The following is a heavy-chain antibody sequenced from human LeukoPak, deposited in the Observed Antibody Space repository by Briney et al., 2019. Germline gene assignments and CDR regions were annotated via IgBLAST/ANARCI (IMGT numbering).Heavy chain of an antibody. D-gene: IGHD1-1*01. CDR3: ARERVSPHWFDY. J-gene: IGHJ4*02. V-gene: IGHV1-3*01. CDR1: GYTFTNYS. Sequence: GASVKVSCKASGYTFTNYSMHWVRRAPGQRLEWMGWINAGNGNTRYSQRFQGRVTLTRDTSASTSYMELSSLTSEDTAVYYCARERVSPHWFDYWGQGTLVTVSS. CDR2: INAGNGNT.